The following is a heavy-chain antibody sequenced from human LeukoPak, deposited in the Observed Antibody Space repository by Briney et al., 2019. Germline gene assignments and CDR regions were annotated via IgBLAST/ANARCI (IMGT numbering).Heavy chain of an antibody. D-gene: IGHD5-18*01. CDR1: GFTFSSYA. V-gene: IGHV3-64*02. CDR2: ISSNGGST. CDR3: ARDVKGYSYGLFDY. J-gene: IGHJ4*02. Sequence: RPGGSLRLSCAASGFTFSSYAMHWVRKAPGKGLEYVSAISSNGGSTYYADSVKGRFTISRDNSKNTLYLQMGSLRAEDTAVYYCARDVKGYSYGLFDYWGQGTLVTVSS.